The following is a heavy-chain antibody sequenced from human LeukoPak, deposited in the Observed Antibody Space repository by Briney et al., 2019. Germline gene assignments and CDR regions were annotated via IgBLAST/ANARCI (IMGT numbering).Heavy chain of an antibody. Sequence: PGGSLRLSCAASGFTFSSYAMSWVRQAPGKGLEWVSGILDSGYSTYYANSVKGRFTISRDNSNNTLYLQMNSLRAEDTAVYYCAKDVYGDYGGLDYWGQGTLVTVSS. CDR1: GFTFSSYA. J-gene: IGHJ4*02. V-gene: IGHV3-23*01. CDR3: AKDVYGDYGGLDY. D-gene: IGHD4-17*01. CDR2: ILDSGYST.